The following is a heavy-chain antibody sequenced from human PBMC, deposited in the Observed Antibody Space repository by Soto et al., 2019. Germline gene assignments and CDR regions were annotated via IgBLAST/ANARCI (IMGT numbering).Heavy chain of an antibody. D-gene: IGHD1-26*01. Sequence: SETLSLTCTVSGGSISSGGYYWSWVRQPPGKGLEWIGYIYYSGTTYYNPSLKSRVTMSVDTSKNQFSLKLTSVTAVDTAVYYCARREIQAPIDYWGQGTLVTVSS. V-gene: IGHV4-61*08. CDR1: GGSISSGGYY. CDR2: IYYSGTT. CDR3: ARREIQAPIDY. J-gene: IGHJ4*02.